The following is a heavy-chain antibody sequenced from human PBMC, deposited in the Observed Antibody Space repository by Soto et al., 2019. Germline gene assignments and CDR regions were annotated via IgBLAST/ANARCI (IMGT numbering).Heavy chain of an antibody. J-gene: IGHJ4*02. V-gene: IGHV3-23*01. CDR3: AKESGVTIFGVSHYLFDY. CDR1: GFTFISYA. D-gene: IGHD3-3*01. Sequence: PGGSLRLSCAASGFTFISYAMNWVRQAPGKGLEWVSAISGSGGSTYYADSVKGRFTISRDNSKNTLYLQMNSLRAEDTAVYYCAKESGVTIFGVSHYLFDYWGQGALVTVSS. CDR2: ISGSGGST.